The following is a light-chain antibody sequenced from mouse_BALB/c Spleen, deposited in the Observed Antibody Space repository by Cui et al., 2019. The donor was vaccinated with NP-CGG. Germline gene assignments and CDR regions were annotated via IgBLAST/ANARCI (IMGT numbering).Light chain of an antibody. Sequence: AVVTQVPALTTSPGETVTLTGRSSTGAVTTSNYANWVQEKSDHLFTGLIGGTNNRAPGVPARFSGSLIGDKAAFTITGAQTEDEAIYFCALWYSNHWVFGGGTKLTVL. CDR1: TGAVTTSNY. CDR3: ALWYSNHWV. CDR2: GTN. V-gene: IGLV1*01. J-gene: IGLJ1*01.